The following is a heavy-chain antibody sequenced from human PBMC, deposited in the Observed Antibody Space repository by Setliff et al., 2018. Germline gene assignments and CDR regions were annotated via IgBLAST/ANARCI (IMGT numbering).Heavy chain of an antibody. CDR3: ARVPRLEWLLPTFDS. V-gene: IGHV1-69*13. CDR2: IIPIFGTA. CDR1: GGTFSSYA. D-gene: IGHD3-3*01. Sequence: SVKVSCKASGGTFSSYAISWVRQAPGQGLEWMGGIIPIFGTANYAQKFQGRVTITADESTSTAYMEPSSLRSDDTAVYYCARVPRLEWLLPTFDSWGQGTLVTVSS. J-gene: IGHJ4*02.